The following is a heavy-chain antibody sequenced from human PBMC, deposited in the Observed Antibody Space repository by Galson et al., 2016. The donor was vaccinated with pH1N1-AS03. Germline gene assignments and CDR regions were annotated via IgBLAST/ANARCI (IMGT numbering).Heavy chain of an antibody. J-gene: IGHJ5*02. CDR1: GFSYTRYG. CDR3: ARGPLPPHLFGNNYDDTSGPLDP. D-gene: IGHD3-22*01. V-gene: IGHV3-30*02. Sequence: SLRLSCATGFSYTRYGFHWVRQAPGKGLDWVAFIDYDGREKYPQESVKGRFTIASGNSKNTVYLQMNSLRIDDTAVYYCARGPLPPHLFGNNYDDTSGPLDPWGQGTLVIVSS. CDR2: IDYDGREK.